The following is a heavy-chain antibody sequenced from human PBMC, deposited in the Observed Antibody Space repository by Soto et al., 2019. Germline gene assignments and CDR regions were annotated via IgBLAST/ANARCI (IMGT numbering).Heavy chain of an antibody. Sequence: SETLSLTCAVYGGSFSGYYWSWIRQPPGKGLEWIGEINHSGSTNYNPSLKSRVTISVDTSKNQFSLKLSSVTAADTAVYYCARCRGLYYYYGMDVWGQGTTVT. CDR1: GGSFSGYY. J-gene: IGHJ6*02. CDR2: INHSGST. V-gene: IGHV4-34*01. CDR3: ARCRGLYYYYGMDV.